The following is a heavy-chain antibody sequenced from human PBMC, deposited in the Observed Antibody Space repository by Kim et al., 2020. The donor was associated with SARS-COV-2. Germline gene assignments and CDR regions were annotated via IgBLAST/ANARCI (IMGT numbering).Heavy chain of an antibody. CDR3: ARGPTSGYYPHYFDY. CDR1: GFTFSSYS. V-gene: IGHV3-21*01. Sequence: GGSLRLSCAASGFTFSSYSMNWVRQAPGKGLEWVSSISSSSSYIYYADSVKGRFTISRDNAKNSLYLQMNSLRAEDTAVYYCARGPTSGYYPHYFDYWGQGTLVTVSS. D-gene: IGHD3-22*01. CDR2: ISSSSSYI. J-gene: IGHJ4*02.